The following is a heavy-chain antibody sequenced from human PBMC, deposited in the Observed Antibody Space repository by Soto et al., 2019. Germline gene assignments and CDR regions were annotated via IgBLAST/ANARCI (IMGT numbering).Heavy chain of an antibody. D-gene: IGHD3-10*01. V-gene: IGHV3-73*01. Sequence: GGSLRLSCAASGFTFSGSAMHWVRQASGKGLEWVGRIRSKANSYATAYAASVKGRFTISRDDSKNTAYLQMNSLKTEDTAVYYCTSLYYYGSGSYGDYWGQGTLVTVSS. CDR3: TSLYYYGSGSYGDY. CDR1: GFTFSGSA. CDR2: IRSKANSYAT. J-gene: IGHJ4*02.